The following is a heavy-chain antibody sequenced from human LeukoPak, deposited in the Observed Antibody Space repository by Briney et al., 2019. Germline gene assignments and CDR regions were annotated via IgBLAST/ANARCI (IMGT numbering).Heavy chain of an antibody. CDR1: GFTVSSNY. CDR3: ARVQGGHNLKGVRLYYFDY. Sequence: GGSLRLSCAASGFTVSSNYMSWVRQAPGKGLEWVSVIYSGGSTSYADSVKGRFTISRDNAKNTLYLQMNSLRAEDTAVYYCARVQGGHNLKGVRLYYFDYWGQGTLVTVSS. D-gene: IGHD5-24*01. CDR2: IYSGGST. J-gene: IGHJ4*02. V-gene: IGHV3-66*01.